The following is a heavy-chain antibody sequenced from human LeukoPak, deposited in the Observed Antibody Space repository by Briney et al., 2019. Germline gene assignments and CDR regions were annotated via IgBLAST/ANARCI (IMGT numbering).Heavy chain of an antibody. Sequence: GGSLRLSCAASGLTFSSTAMSWVRQAPGKGLEWVSAISASGGDTFYADSVKGRFTISRDNSKNTLYLQLNSLRPEDTAVYYCARDQLAYSGYDTLFDYWGQGTLVTVSS. V-gene: IGHV3-23*01. CDR1: GLTFSSTA. D-gene: IGHD5-12*01. CDR2: ISASGGDT. CDR3: ARDQLAYSGYDTLFDY. J-gene: IGHJ4*02.